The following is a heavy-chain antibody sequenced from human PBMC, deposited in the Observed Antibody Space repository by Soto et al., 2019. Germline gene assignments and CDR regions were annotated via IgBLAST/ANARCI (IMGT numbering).Heavy chain of an antibody. CDR3: ARAPYDFWSGYYHNWFDP. J-gene: IGHJ5*02. D-gene: IGHD3-3*01. CDR2: IYHSGST. Sequence: PSETLSLTCAVSGGSISSGGYSWSWIRQPPGKGLEWIGYIYHSGSTYYNPSLKSRVTISVDRSKNQYSLKLSSVTAADTAVYYCARAPYDFWSGYYHNWFDPWGQGTLVTVSS. CDR1: GGSISSGGYS. V-gene: IGHV4-30-2*01.